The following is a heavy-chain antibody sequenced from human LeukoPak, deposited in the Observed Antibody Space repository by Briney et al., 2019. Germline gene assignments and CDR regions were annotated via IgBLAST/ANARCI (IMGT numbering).Heavy chain of an antibody. CDR1: GFTFSSYS. D-gene: IGHD3-9*01. CDR3: ARGQIYYDILTGYYSPGHAFDI. J-gene: IGHJ3*02. Sequence: PGGSLRLSCAASGFTFSSYSMNWVRQAPGKGLEWVSSISSSSSYIYYADSVKGRFTISRDNSKNTLYLQMNSLRAEDTAVYYCARGQIYYDILTGYYSPGHAFDIWGQGTMVTVSS. CDR2: ISSSSSYI. V-gene: IGHV3-21*04.